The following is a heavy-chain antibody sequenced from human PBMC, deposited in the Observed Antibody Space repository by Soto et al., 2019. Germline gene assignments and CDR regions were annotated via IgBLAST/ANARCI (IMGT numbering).Heavy chain of an antibody. D-gene: IGHD6-19*01. J-gene: IGHJ4*02. Sequence: SETLSLTCTVSGGSISSGCYYWSWIRHHPGTGLEWIGSIYYSGSTYYNPSLKSRVTISVDTSKNQFSLKLSSVTAADTAVYYCARHEAPSGWYFDYWGQGTLVTVSS. V-gene: IGHV4-39*01. CDR2: IYYSGST. CDR3: ARHEAPSGWYFDY. CDR1: GGSISSGCYY.